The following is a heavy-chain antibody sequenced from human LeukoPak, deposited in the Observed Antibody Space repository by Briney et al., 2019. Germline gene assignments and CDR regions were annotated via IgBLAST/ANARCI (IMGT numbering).Heavy chain of an antibody. CDR2: IIPILGIA. J-gene: IGHJ4*02. V-gene: IGHV1-69*04. CDR1: AGTFSSYD. CDR3: ARSPPGEYHDY. Sequence: SVKVSCKASAGTFSSYDISWVRQAPGQGVEWMGRIIPILGIANYAQKFQGRVTITADKSTSTAYMELSSLRSEDTAVYYCARSPPGEYHDYWGQGTLVTVSS. D-gene: IGHD2-2*01.